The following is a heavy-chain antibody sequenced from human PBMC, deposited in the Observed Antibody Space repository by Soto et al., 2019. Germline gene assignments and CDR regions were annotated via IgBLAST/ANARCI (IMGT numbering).Heavy chain of an antibody. Sequence: GGSLRLSCAASGFTFSSYAMSWVRQAPGKGLEWVSAISGSGGSTYYADSVKDRFTISRDNSKNTLYLQMNSLIAEDTAVYYCAKEFLYDNSACSFDYWGQGTLVTVSS. D-gene: IGHD3-22*01. J-gene: IGHJ4*02. CDR2: ISGSGGST. CDR1: GFTFSSYA. V-gene: IGHV3-23*01. CDR3: AKEFLYDNSACSFDY.